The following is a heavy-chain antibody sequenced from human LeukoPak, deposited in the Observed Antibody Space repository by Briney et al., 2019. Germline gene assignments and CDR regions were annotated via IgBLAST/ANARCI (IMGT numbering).Heavy chain of an antibody. CDR1: GGSISSYY. Sequence: SETLSLTCTVSGGSISSYYWSWIRQPPGKGLEWIGYIYYSGSTNYNPSLKSRVTISVDTSKNQFSLKLSSVTAADTAVYYCARQIFRGSGWYGYWGQGTLVTVSS. D-gene: IGHD6-19*01. CDR2: IYYSGST. V-gene: IGHV4-59*08. J-gene: IGHJ4*02. CDR3: ARQIFRGSGWYGY.